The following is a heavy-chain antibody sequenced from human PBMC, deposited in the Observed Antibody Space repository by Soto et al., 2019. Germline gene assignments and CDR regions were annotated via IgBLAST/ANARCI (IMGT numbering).Heavy chain of an antibody. V-gene: IGHV3-9*01. Sequence: GGSLRLSCAASGFTVSSNYMSWVRQAPGKGLEWVSGISWNSGSIGYADSVKGRFTISRDNAKNSLYLQMNSLRAEDTALYYCAKASMSGSSSSGYYYYYYMDVWGKGTTVTVSS. CDR3: AKASMSGSSSSGYYYYYYMDV. CDR1: GFTVSSNY. J-gene: IGHJ6*03. CDR2: ISWNSGSI. D-gene: IGHD6-6*01.